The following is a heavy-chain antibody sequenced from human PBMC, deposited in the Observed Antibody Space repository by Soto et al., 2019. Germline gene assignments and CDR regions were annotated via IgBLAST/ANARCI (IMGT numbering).Heavy chain of an antibody. CDR1: SGSISNYY. V-gene: IGHV4-59*08. Sequence: PSETLSLTCTVSSGSISNYYWSWIRQPPGKGLEWIGYIFYSGTTNYNPSLKSRVTISLDTSKNQFSLRLTSVTAADTAVYFCARHQGSSWYFDYWGQGTLVTVSS. D-gene: IGHD6-13*01. CDR2: IFYSGTT. J-gene: IGHJ4*02. CDR3: ARHQGSSWYFDY.